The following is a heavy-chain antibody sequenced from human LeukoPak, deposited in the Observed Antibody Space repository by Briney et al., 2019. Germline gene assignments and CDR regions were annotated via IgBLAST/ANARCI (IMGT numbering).Heavy chain of an antibody. Sequence: GASVEVSCKASGYTFTGYYMHWVRQAPGQGLEWMGWINPNSGGTNYAQKFQGRVTMTRDTSISTAYMELSRLRSDDTAVYYCARVFTTGTTPEFDPWGQGTLVTVSS. CDR1: GYTFTGYY. V-gene: IGHV1-2*02. CDR3: ARVFTTGTTPEFDP. CDR2: INPNSGGT. J-gene: IGHJ5*02. D-gene: IGHD1-1*01.